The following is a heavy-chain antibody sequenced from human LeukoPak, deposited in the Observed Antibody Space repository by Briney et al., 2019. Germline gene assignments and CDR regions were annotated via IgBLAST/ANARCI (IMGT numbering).Heavy chain of an antibody. V-gene: IGHV1-8*01. Sequence: AASVKVSCKVFGYTATNFDINWVRQAPGQGFEWMGWMTLNSGRTGYRREFQGRVTMTTDTSTNTAYMELSSLRSDDTAVYYCGRGYAMDVWGQGTTVIVSS. CDR1: GYTATNFD. CDR2: MTLNSGRT. CDR3: GRGYAMDV. J-gene: IGHJ6*02.